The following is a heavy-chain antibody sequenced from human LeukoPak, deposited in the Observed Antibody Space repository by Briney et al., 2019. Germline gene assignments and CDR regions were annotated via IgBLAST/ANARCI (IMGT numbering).Heavy chain of an antibody. D-gene: IGHD6-13*01. CDR1: GGSFSGYY. J-gene: IGHJ4*02. CDR2: ISHSGST. V-gene: IGHV4-34*01. CDR3: ARGIRRIAAAGSRFDY. Sequence: SETLSLTCAVYGGSFSGYYWSWIRQPPGKGLEWIGEISHSGSTNYNPSLKSRVTISVDTSKNQFSLKLSSVTAADTAVYYCARGIRRIAAAGSRFDYWGQGTLVTVSS.